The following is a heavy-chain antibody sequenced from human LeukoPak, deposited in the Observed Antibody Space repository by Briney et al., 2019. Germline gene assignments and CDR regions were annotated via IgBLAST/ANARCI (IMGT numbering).Heavy chain of an antibody. J-gene: IGHJ6*02. Sequence: GGSLRLSCAASGFTFSSYWMSWVRQAPGKGLEWVANIKQDGSEKYYVDSVKGRFTISRDNAKNSLYLQMNSLRAEDTAVYYCARGGGYSGYDYAYYYGMDVWGQGTTVTVSS. V-gene: IGHV3-7*01. CDR2: IKQDGSEK. CDR3: ARGGGYSGYDYAYYYGMDV. D-gene: IGHD5-12*01. CDR1: GFTFSSYW.